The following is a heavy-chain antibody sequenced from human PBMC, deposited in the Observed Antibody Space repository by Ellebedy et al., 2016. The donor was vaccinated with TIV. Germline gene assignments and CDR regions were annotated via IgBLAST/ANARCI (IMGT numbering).Heavy chain of an antibody. Sequence: GESLKISCAASGFTFSTYGMHWVRQAPGKGLEWVAVIWHDGSEKFYVDYVKGRFTVSRDNSKSTLYLEMSRLRIEDTAMYYCVECRLGSCQYSSFESWGQGVLVTVSS. V-gene: IGHV3-33*01. J-gene: IGHJ4*02. CDR1: GFTFSTYG. CDR3: VECRLGSCQYSSFES. D-gene: IGHD2-15*01. CDR2: IWHDGSEK.